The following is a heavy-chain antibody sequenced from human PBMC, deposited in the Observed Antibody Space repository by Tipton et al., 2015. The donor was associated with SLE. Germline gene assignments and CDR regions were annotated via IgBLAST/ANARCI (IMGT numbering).Heavy chain of an antibody. J-gene: IGHJ4*02. Sequence: LRLSCTVSGGSIRNSNYYWDWIRQPPGKGLEWMATIYFSGTTSYNPSLTSRVTISVDTSKNQFSLKLSSVTAADTAVYYCARGEVLRYFDWSMKSYFDYWGQGTLVTVSS. D-gene: IGHD3-9*01. CDR1: GGSIRNSNYY. CDR3: ARGEVLRYFDWSMKSYFDY. V-gene: IGHV4-39*07. CDR2: IYFSGTT.